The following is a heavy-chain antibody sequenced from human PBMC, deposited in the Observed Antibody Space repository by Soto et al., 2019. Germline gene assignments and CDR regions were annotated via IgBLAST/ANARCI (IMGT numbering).Heavy chain of an antibody. CDR2: IKFDGTNI. CDR3: ARDSGYGSASSVNHDYGY. CDR1: GFTYNYYW. V-gene: IGHV3-7*01. J-gene: IGHJ4*02. Sequence: EVQLVESGGGLVQPGGSLRLSCVASGFTYNYYWMSWVRQAPGKGLEWVARIKFDGTNIQYADSPKGRFTISRDNAENALYLHVRRLRDGDTAVYYCARDSGYGSASSVNHDYGYWGQGSLVIVSS. D-gene: IGHD3-10*01.